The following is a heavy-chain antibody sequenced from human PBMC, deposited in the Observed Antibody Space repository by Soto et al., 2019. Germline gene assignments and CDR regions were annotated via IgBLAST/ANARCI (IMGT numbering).Heavy chain of an antibody. V-gene: IGHV1-3*01. CDR1: EYTFTSYT. D-gene: IGHD2-15*01. Sequence: QVQVLQSGAEVKKPGASVKVSCKASEYTFTSYTMHWVRQAPGQRLEWMGWINGGNGNTKYSQKFQGRVTITRDTSDSTAYMELSSLRSDDTSVYYCARELQGLYYFYYWGQGTMVTLSS. J-gene: IGHJ4*02. CDR2: INGGNGNT. CDR3: ARELQGLYYFYY.